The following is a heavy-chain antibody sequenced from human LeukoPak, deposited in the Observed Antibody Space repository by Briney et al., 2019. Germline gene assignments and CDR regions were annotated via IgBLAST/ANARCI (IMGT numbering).Heavy chain of an antibody. D-gene: IGHD2-2*01. V-gene: IGHV4-61*05. CDR1: GGSISSSSYY. CDR3: ARVRCVSTSCYGKGAFDY. J-gene: IGHJ4*02. Sequence: SETLSLTCTVSGGSISSSSYYWGWIRQPPGKGLEWIGYIYYTGSTNYNPSLKSRVTISVDTSKNQFSLKLSSVTAADTAVYYCARVRCVSTSCYGKGAFDYWGQGTLVTVSS. CDR2: IYYTGST.